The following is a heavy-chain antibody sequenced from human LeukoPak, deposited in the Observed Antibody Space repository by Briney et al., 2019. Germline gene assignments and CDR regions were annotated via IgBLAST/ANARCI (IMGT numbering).Heavy chain of an antibody. D-gene: IGHD3-22*01. V-gene: IGHV4-39*01. Sequence: SETLSLTCTVSGGSISSSSYYWGWIRQPPGKGLEWVGSIYYSGSTYYNPSLKSRVTISVDTSKNQFSLKLSSVTAADTAVYYCARTYNYDTSGYYGYNWFDPWGQGTLVTVSS. CDR3: ARTYNYDTSGYYGYNWFDP. CDR2: IYYSGST. CDR1: GGSISSSSYY. J-gene: IGHJ5*02.